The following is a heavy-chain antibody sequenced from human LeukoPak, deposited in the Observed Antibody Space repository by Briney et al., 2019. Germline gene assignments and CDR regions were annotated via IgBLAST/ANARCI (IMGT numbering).Heavy chain of an antibody. V-gene: IGHV3-48*04. CDR2: ISSSGSTI. CDR1: GFTFSSYA. J-gene: IGHJ5*02. Sequence: GGSLRLSCAASGFTFSSYAMTWVRQAPGKGLEWVSYISSSGSTIYYADSVKGRFTISRDNAKNSLYLQMNSLRAEDTAVYYCARDGPRGEVTPNWFDPWGQGTLVTVSS. D-gene: IGHD2-21*02. CDR3: ARDGPRGEVTPNWFDP.